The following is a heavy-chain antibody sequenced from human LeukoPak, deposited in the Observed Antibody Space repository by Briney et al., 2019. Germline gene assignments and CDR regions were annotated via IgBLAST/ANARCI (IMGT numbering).Heavy chain of an antibody. CDR2: ISSDGTKK. J-gene: IGHJ4*02. V-gene: IGHV3-30*03. Sequence: GGSLRLACAASGFTFNNYGMHWVRQAQGKGLEWVAVISSDGTKKYYGDSVKGRFTISRDDSKNTLYLQMNSLRAEDTAVYYCARYGDHGNYFDCWGQGTLVTVSS. D-gene: IGHD4-17*01. CDR3: ARYGDHGNYFDC. CDR1: GFTFNNYG.